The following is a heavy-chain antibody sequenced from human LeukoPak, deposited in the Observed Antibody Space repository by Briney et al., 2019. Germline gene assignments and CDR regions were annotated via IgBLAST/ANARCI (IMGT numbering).Heavy chain of an antibody. CDR3: ASTGYSSSWTQFDY. Sequence: ASMKVSCKASGYTFTGHFIHWVRQAPGQGLEWMGWINPDSGGTNYAQKLQGRVTMTTDTSTSTAYMELRSLRSDDTAVYYCASTGYSSSWTQFDYWGQGTLVTVSS. V-gene: IGHV1-2*02. CDR1: GYTFTGHF. CDR2: INPDSGGT. D-gene: IGHD6-13*01. J-gene: IGHJ4*02.